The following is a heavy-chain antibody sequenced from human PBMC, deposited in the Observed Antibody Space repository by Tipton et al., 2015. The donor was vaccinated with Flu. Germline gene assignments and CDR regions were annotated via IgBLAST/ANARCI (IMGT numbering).Heavy chain of an antibody. D-gene: IGHD1-26*01. V-gene: IGHV1-18*01. CDR2: ITPDNGNT. J-gene: IGHJ4*02. CDR3: ARDRGGSSWGDFGY. CDR1: GYTFGTYG. Sequence: QLVQSGAEVKKPGASVKVSCKASGYTFGTYGLSWVRQAPGQGLEWMGLITPDNGNTKYTQEFQGRVTMTTDTSTSTAYMELRSLRSDDTAVYYCARDRGGSSWGDFGYWGQGTLVTVSS.